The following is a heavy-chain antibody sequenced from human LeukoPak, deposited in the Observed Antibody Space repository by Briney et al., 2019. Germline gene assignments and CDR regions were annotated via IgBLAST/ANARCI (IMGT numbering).Heavy chain of an antibody. J-gene: IGHJ3*02. CDR3: AKDPNGDYLEAFDM. D-gene: IGHD4-17*01. Sequence: GGSLRLSCAASGFRFSDYAVVWVRQAPGKGLEWVSGISGSGGVIRYADSVKDRFIISRDNSKNTVYLQMNNLRAEDTAIYHCAKDPNGDYLEAFDMWGQGTMVTVSS. CDR1: GFRFSDYA. V-gene: IGHV3-23*01. CDR2: ISGSGGVI.